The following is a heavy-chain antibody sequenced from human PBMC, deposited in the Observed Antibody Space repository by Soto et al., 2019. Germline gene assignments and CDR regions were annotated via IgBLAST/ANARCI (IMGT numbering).Heavy chain of an antibody. CDR1: GFTVSNNY. V-gene: IGHV3-53*01. D-gene: IGHD4-4*01. Sequence: EVQLVESGGGLVQPGGSLRLSCAASGFTVSNNYMIWFRLPPGKGLEWVSLIYSGGTTYYADSVKGRFTISRDNSKNTLYLQMNSLRVEDTAVYYCERNGWGMATVGMWGPGTLVTVSS. CDR2: IYSGGTT. J-gene: IGHJ4*02. CDR3: ERNGWGMATVGM.